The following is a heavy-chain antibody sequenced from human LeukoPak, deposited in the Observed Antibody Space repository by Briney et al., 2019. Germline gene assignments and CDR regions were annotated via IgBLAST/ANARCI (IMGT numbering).Heavy chain of an antibody. CDR3: ARRGDGYKSSFDY. CDR1: GGSISTSTYY. V-gene: IGHV4-39*01. J-gene: IGHJ4*02. D-gene: IGHD5-24*01. Sequence: SETLSLTCTVSGGSISTSTYYWGWVRQPPRKGLEWIGSIYYSGSTYFNPSLKSRVTISVDTSKNQFSLKLNSVTAADTAVYYCARRGDGYKSSFDYWGQGTQVTVSS. CDR2: IYYSGST.